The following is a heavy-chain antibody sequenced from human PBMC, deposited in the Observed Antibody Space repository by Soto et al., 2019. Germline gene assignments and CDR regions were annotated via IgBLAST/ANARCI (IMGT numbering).Heavy chain of an antibody. D-gene: IGHD1-7*01. CDR2: IIPIFGTA. Sequence: QVQLVQSGAEVKKPGSSVKVSCKASGGTFSSYAISWVRQAPGQGPEWMGGIIPIFGTANYAQKFQGRVTSTADESTSTGYMELSSLRSEDTAVSYCARVRAYNWNYPYSYGMDVWGQGTTVNVSS. CDR3: ARVRAYNWNYPYSYGMDV. CDR1: GGTFSSYA. V-gene: IGHV1-69*01. J-gene: IGHJ6*02.